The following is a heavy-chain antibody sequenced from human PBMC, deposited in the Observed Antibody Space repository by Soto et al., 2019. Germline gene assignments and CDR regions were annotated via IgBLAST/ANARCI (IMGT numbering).Heavy chain of an antibody. D-gene: IGHD2-15*01. J-gene: IGHJ6*02. Sequence: QVQLVESGGGVVQPGRSLRLSCAASGFTFSNNGMHWVRQAPGKGLEWLAVIWYDGINKYYADSVKGRFIISRDNSKNTVYLQMNSPRAEDTAVYYCARDRVQMVDGLDVWGQGTTVSVSS. CDR3: ARDRVQMVDGLDV. V-gene: IGHV3-33*01. CDR1: GFTFSNNG. CDR2: IWYDGINK.